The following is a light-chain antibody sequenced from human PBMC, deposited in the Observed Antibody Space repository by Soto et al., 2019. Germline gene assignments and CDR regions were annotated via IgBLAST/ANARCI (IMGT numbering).Light chain of an antibody. V-gene: IGKV1-39*01. J-gene: IGKJ3*01. Sequence: DLQMTQSPSSLSASVGDRVTIACRASQSISSYLSWYQQKPGKAPKLLIYAAYNLESGVPSRFSGSGSGTDFTLTISSLQPEDFATYYCQQTYSTPLFTFGPGTKVDIK. CDR3: QQTYSTPLFT. CDR1: QSISSY. CDR2: AAY.